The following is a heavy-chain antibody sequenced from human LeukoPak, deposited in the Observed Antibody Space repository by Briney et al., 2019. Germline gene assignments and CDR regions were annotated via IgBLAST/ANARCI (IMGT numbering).Heavy chain of an antibody. J-gene: IGHJ3*02. CDR3: ARDSLAYCGGDCYPPFLNAFDI. V-gene: IGHV3-30*04. D-gene: IGHD2-21*02. CDR1: GFTFSSYA. CDR2: ISYDGSNK. Sequence: GRSLRLSCAASGFTFSSYAMHWVRQAPGKGLEWVAVISYDGSNKYYADSVKGRFTISRDNSKNTLYLQMNSLRAEDTAVYYCARDSLAYCGGDCYPPFLNAFDIWGQGTMVTVSS.